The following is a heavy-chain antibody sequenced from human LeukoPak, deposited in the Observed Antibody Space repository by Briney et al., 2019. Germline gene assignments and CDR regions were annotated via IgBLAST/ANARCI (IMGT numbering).Heavy chain of an antibody. CDR3: ARDPGRNYFDY. V-gene: IGHV4-30-2*01. Sequence: PSQTLSLTCTVSGGSISSGGYYWSWIRQPPGKGLEWIGYIYHSGSTYYNPSLKSRVTISVDRSKNQFSLKLSSVTAADTAVYYCARDPGRNYFDYWGQGTLVTVSS. CDR1: GGSISSGGYY. J-gene: IGHJ4*02. CDR2: IYHSGST.